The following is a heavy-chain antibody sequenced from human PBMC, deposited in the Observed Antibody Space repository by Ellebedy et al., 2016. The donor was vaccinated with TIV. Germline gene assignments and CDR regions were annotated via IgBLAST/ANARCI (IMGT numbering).Heavy chain of an antibody. CDR1: GGTFSSYA. Sequence: AASVKVSCKASGGTFSSYAISWVRQAPGQGLEWMGWVSPYDGNTNYAQKLQGRVTMTTDTSTSTAYMELRSLRSDDTAVYYCARAPGIAVAGTAPIDYWGQGTLVTVSS. CDR2: VSPYDGNT. V-gene: IGHV1-18*01. CDR3: ARAPGIAVAGTAPIDY. J-gene: IGHJ4*02. D-gene: IGHD6-19*01.